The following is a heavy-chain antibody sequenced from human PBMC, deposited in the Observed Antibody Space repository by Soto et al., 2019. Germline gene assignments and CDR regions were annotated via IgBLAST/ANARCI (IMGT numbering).Heavy chain of an antibody. J-gene: IGHJ4*02. CDR2: IIPLLDIA. D-gene: IGHD5-12*01. Sequence: QVQLVQSGAEVKKPGSSMKVSCKASGGTFSNDIITWVRHAPGQGLERMGRIIPLLDIANYAQKFQGRVTITADKSTSTAYMELNSLRSEDTAVYYCVRDSPIGSTYSGYDGIDYWGQGTLVTVSS. CDR3: VRDSPIGSTYSGYDGIDY. V-gene: IGHV1-69*08. CDR1: GGTFSNDI.